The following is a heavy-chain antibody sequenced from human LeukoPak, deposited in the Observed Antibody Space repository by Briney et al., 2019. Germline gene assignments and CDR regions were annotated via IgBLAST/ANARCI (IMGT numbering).Heavy chain of an antibody. V-gene: IGHV4-30-4*01. CDR1: GGSISSGDYY. CDR2: IYYSGST. D-gene: IGHD3-22*01. J-gene: IGHJ4*02. CDR3: ARLYYYDSSGYPLYYFDY. Sequence: PSETLSLTCTVSGGSISSGDYYWRWIRQPPGKGLEWNGYIYYSGSTYYNPSLKSRVTISVDTSKNQFSLKLSSVTAADTAVYYCARLYYYDSSGYPLYYFDYWGQGTLVTVSS.